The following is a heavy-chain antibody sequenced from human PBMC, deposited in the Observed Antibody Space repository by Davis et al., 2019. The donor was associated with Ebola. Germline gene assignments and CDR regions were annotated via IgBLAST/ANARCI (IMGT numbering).Heavy chain of an antibody. D-gene: IGHD4-11*01. CDR3: AIECSTVTTVWFDP. V-gene: IGHV1-18*04. CDR2: ISAYNGNT. J-gene: IGHJ5*02. CDR1: GYTFTSYG. Sequence: ASVKVSCKASGYTFTSYGISWVRQAPGQGLEWMGWISAYNGNTNYAQKLQGRVTMTTNTSTSTAYMELRSLRSDDTAVYYCAIECSTVTTVWFDPWGQGTLVTVSS.